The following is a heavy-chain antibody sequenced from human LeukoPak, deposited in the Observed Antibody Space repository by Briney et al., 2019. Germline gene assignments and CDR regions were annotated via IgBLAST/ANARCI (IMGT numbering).Heavy chain of an antibody. CDR2: ISWNSGSI. CDR1: GFTFDDYG. CDR3: SKQGYYDSSGYKRWFDP. D-gene: IGHD3-22*01. Sequence: GRSLRLSCAASGFTFDDYGMHWVRQAPGKGLEWVSGISWNSGSIGYADSVKGRFTISRATAKNSLYLQMNSLRAEDTALYYCSKQGYYDSSGYKRWFDPWGQGTLVTVSS. V-gene: IGHV3-9*01. J-gene: IGHJ5*02.